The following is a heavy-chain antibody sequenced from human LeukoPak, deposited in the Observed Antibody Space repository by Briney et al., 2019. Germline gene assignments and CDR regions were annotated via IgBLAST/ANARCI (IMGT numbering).Heavy chain of an antibody. D-gene: IGHD3-22*01. CDR2: IYYSGST. Sequence: PSETLSLTCTVSGGSISSRSYYWGWIRQPPGKGLEWIGSIYYSGSTYYNPSLKSRVTISVDTSKNQFSLKLSSVTAADTAVYYCARRRGSYDSSRYYLETDYWGQGTLVTVSS. CDR1: GGSISSRSYY. J-gene: IGHJ4*02. CDR3: ARRRGSYDSSRYYLETDY. V-gene: IGHV4-39*01.